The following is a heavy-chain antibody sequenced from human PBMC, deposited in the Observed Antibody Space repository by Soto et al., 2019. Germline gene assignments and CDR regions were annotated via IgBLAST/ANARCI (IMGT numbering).Heavy chain of an antibody. J-gene: IGHJ4*02. CDR2: IYYSGST. CDR3: GRHNYGSGSTYFDY. V-gene: IGHV4-59*08. Sequence: LEPMSDTCTVADGSSSSYYWSWIRQPPGKGLEWIGYIYYSGSTNYNPSLKSRVTISVDTSKNQFSLKLNSMTAADTAVYYCGRHNYGSGSTYFDYWGQGTLVTVSS. CDR1: DGSSSSYY. D-gene: IGHD3-10*01.